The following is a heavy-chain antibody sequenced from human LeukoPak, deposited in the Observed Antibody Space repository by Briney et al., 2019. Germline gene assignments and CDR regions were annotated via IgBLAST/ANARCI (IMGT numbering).Heavy chain of an antibody. D-gene: IGHD2-21*01. Sequence: PSETLSLTCTVSGGSISSGGYYWSWIRQHPGKGLEWIGYIYYSGSTYYNPSLKSRVTISVDTSKNQFSLKLSSVTAADTAVYYRARVDGEVGINWFDPWGQGTLVTVSS. CDR2: IYYSGST. J-gene: IGHJ5*02. V-gene: IGHV4-31*03. CDR1: GGSISSGGYY. CDR3: ARVDGEVGINWFDP.